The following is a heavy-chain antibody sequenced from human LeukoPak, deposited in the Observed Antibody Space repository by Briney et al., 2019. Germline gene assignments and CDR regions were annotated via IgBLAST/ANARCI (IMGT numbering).Heavy chain of an antibody. CDR1: GFTFSSYG. J-gene: IGHJ5*02. Sequence: GGSLRLSCAASGFTFSSYGMHWVSQAPGKGLEWLAVISHDGSYKYYADSVKGRFTISRDNSKNTLYLQMNSLRAEDTAVYYCARVLSGSWDWFDPWGQGTLVTVSS. CDR3: ARVLSGSWDWFDP. V-gene: IGHV3-30*03. D-gene: IGHD3-22*01. CDR2: ISHDGSYK.